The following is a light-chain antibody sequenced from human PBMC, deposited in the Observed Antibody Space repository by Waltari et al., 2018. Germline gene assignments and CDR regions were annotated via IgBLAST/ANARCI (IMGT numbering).Light chain of an antibody. CDR3: QLGHRTPPT. V-gene: IGKV1-39*01. CDR2: AAS. Sequence: DIQMTQSPSSLSAPVGDRVTITCRASQSISTFLNWYQQKPGKAPELLIYAASSLQTGVPSRFSGSGSGTDFTLTISGLQPEDRATYYCQLGHRTPPTFGQGTKVEIK. J-gene: IGKJ1*01. CDR1: QSISTF.